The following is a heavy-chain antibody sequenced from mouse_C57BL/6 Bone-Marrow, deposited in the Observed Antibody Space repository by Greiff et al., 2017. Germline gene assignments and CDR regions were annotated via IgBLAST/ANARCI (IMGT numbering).Heavy chain of an antibody. CDR1: GFNIKDYY. Sequence: EVKLQESGAELVKPGASVKLSCTASGFNIKDYYMHWVKQRTEQGLEWIGRIDPEDGETKYAPKFQGKATITADTSSNTAYLQLSSLTSEDTAVYYCAFYYYGSSYHWYFDVWGTGTTVTVSS. CDR2: IDPEDGET. V-gene: IGHV14-2*01. J-gene: IGHJ1*03. D-gene: IGHD1-1*01. CDR3: AFYYYGSSYHWYFDV.